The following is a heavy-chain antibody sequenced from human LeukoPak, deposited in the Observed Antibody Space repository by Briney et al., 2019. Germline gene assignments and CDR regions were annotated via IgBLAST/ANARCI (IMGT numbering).Heavy chain of an antibody. J-gene: IGHJ4*02. D-gene: IGHD5-12*01. CDR2: INYSGYS. CDR1: GGSISNYY. Sequence: SETLSLTCTVSGGSISNYYWSWIRQPPGKGLEWIGCINYSGYSNYNPSLKSRVTISVDTSKSQLSLKLTSVTAADTAVYYCARRVDTMQPFDYWGQGTLVTVSS. CDR3: ARRVDTMQPFDY. V-gene: IGHV4-59*08.